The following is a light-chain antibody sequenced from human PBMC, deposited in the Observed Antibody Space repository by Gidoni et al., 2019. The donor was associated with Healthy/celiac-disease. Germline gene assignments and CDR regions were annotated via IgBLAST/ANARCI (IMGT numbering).Light chain of an antibody. CDR3: QQRSNSRMCR. J-gene: IGKJ2*04. CDR2: DAS. Sequence: EIVLTQSPATLSLSPGERATLSCRASQSVSSYLAWYQQKPGQAPRLLIYDASNRATGIPARFSGSGSGTDFTLTISSLEPEDFAVYYCQQRSNSRMCRFGQGTKLEIK. CDR1: QSVSSY. V-gene: IGKV3-11*01.